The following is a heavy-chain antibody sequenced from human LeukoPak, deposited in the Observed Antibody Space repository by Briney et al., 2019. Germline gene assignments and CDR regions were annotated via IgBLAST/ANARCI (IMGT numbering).Heavy chain of an antibody. Sequence: GGSLRLSRAASGFTFSNYWMHWVRRAPGKGLEWVANINLDESDKRYMDSVKGRFTISRDNAENSLYLQMNSLRVEDTAVYYCARDYKYAFDNWGQGTLVTVSS. CDR1: GFTFSNYW. V-gene: IGHV3-7*01. J-gene: IGHJ4*02. CDR3: ARDYKYAFDN. D-gene: IGHD5-24*01. CDR2: INLDESDK.